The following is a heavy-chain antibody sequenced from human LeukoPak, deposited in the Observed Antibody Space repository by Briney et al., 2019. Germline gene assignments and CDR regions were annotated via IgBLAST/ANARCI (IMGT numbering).Heavy chain of an antibody. J-gene: IGHJ5*02. D-gene: IGHD2-2*03. V-gene: IGHV4-39*01. CDR1: GGSISSNNYY. Sequence: SETLSLTCTVSGGSISSNNYYWGWIRQPPGKGLEWIGSIYYSGSTYYNPSLKSRVTISVDTSKNQFSLKLNSVTAADTAVYYCARRGYCGSTSCYPFDPWGQGTLVTVSS. CDR2: IYYSGST. CDR3: ARRGYCGSTSCYPFDP.